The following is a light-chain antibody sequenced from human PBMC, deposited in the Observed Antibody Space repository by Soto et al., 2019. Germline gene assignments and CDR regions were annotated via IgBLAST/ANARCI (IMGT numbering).Light chain of an antibody. CDR2: GAS. V-gene: IGKV3-15*01. CDR3: QQYNNWPPAT. Sequence: ELVMTQSPATLSVYPGERATLSCRASQSVSSNLAWYQQKPGQAPRLLIYGASTRATGIPARFSGSGSGTEFTLTISSLQSEDFAVYYCQQYNNWPPATFGQGTKVDIK. CDR1: QSVSSN. J-gene: IGKJ1*01.